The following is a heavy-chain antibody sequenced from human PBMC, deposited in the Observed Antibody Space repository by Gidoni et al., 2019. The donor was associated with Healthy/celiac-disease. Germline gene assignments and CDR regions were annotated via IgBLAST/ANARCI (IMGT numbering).Heavy chain of an antibody. D-gene: IGHD2-15*01. CDR2: IGTAGDT. Sequence: EVQLVESGGGLVQPGGSLRLSCAASGFTFSSYDMHWVRQATGKGLEWVSAIGTAGDTYYPGSVKGRFTISRENAKNSLYLQMNSLRAGDTAVYYCAREGSGSGGSCYMYYFDYWGQGTLVTVSS. CDR3: AREGSGSGGSCYMYYFDY. V-gene: IGHV3-13*04. CDR1: GFTFSSYD. J-gene: IGHJ4*02.